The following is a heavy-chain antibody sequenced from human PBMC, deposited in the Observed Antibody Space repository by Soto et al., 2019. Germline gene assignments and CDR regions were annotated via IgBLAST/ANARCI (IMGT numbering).Heavy chain of an antibody. CDR3: ARHYSSGWDYFDY. D-gene: IGHD6-19*01. CDR2: IYYSGST. Sequence: LSLTCTVSGGSISSSSYYWGWIRQPPGKGLEWFGSIYYSGSTYYNPSLKSRVTISVDTSKNQFSLKVTSVTAADTAVYYCARHYSSGWDYFDYWGQGTLVTVSS. CDR1: GGSISSSSYY. V-gene: IGHV4-39*01. J-gene: IGHJ4*02.